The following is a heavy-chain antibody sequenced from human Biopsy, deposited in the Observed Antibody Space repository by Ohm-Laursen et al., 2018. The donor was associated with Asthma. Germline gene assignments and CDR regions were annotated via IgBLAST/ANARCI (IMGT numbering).Heavy chain of an antibody. Sequence: AASVKVSCKASGGSFSNFAFSWVRQAPGHGLERMGTILTKFDITSYAEKFQGRVTITADKSTSTTYMELSRLRSEDTAVYYCARSYDTDSYPVLVLDYWGQGTLVTVSS. J-gene: IGHJ4*02. D-gene: IGHD3-22*01. V-gene: IGHV1-69*04. CDR3: ARSYDTDSYPVLVLDY. CDR1: GGSFSNFA. CDR2: ILTKFDIT.